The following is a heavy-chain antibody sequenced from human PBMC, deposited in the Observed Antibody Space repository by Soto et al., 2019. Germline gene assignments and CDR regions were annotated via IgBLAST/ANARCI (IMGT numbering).Heavy chain of an antibody. CDR1: GGTFSSYA. CDR2: IIPIFGTA. D-gene: IGHD4-17*01. Sequence: GASVKVSCKASGGTFSSYAISWVRQAPGQGLEWMGGIIPIFGTANYAQKFQGRVTITADESTSTAYMELSSLRSEDTAVYYCAGAINDYGGTSVWFDPGGKETRFTVPS. J-gene: IGHJ5*02. CDR3: AGAINDYGGTSVWFDP. V-gene: IGHV1-69*13.